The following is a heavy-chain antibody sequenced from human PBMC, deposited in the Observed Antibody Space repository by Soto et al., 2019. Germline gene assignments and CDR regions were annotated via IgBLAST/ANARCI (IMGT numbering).Heavy chain of an antibody. Sequence: GASVKVSCKASGYSFTAYFMHWERQAPGQGLEWMGIVQPSGGNTNYAQKFQGRVTMTWDKSTTTGYMELSSLRSDDTAVYYCASAPYSRSSFFFDYWGQGTPVTVSS. J-gene: IGHJ4*02. V-gene: IGHV1-46*01. CDR1: GYSFTAYF. CDR2: VQPSGGNT. D-gene: IGHD6-6*01. CDR3: ASAPYSRSSFFFDY.